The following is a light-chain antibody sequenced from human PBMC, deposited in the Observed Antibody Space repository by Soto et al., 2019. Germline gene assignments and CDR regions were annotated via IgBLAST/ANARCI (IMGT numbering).Light chain of an antibody. CDR1: QSIGSN. J-gene: IGKJ2*01. CDR2: GAS. CDR3: QQYKNWPYT. Sequence: EIVLTQSAATLSVSPGERVTLSCRASQSIGSNLAWYQQRPGQAPRLLIYGASTRATGVPAKFSGSGSGTEFTLTISSLQSGDFVLYYPQQYKNWPYTFGQGTKLEIK. V-gene: IGKV3-15*01.